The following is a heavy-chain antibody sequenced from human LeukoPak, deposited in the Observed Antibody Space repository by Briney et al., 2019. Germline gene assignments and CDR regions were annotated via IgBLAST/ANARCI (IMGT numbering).Heavy chain of an antibody. CDR3: ARGGTVLRPNSPYDY. V-gene: IGHV1-46*01. J-gene: IGHJ4*02. CDR2: INPSGGRT. Sequence: ASVKVSCKASGYTFTSYYMHWVRQAPGQGLEWMGIINPSGGRTSYAQKFQGRVTMTRDTSTSTVYTELSSLRSDDTAVYYCARGGTVLRPNSPYDYWGQGTLVTVSS. CDR1: GYTFTSYY. D-gene: IGHD4-17*01.